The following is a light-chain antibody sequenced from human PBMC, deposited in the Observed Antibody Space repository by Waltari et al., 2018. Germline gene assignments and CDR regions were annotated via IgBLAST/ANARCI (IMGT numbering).Light chain of an antibody. CDR3: SSYTSSTSVI. CDR2: DFN. J-gene: IGLJ2*01. Sequence: QSALTQPASVSGSPGQSITISCTGTSNDVGGYKYVSWYQQHPGNAPKFLIYDFNNWPPGVFNRFAGSKSGNTASLTFSGLQAEDEADYFCSSYTSSTSVIFGGGTKVTVL. CDR1: SNDVGGYKY. V-gene: IGLV2-14*03.